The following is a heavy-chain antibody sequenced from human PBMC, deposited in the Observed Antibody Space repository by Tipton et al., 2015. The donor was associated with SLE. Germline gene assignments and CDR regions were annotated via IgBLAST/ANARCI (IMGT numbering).Heavy chain of an antibody. D-gene: IGHD6-6*01. CDR2: ISSSSSYT. CDR3: ARVRGRQLVRYYYYYMDV. J-gene: IGHJ6*03. V-gene: IGHV3-11*06. Sequence: SLRLSCAASGFTFSDYYMSWIRQAPGKGLEWVSYISSSSSYTNYADSVKGRFTISRDNAKNSLCLQMNSLRAEDTAVYYCARVRGRQLVRYYYYYMDVWGKGTTVTVSS. CDR1: GFTFSDYY.